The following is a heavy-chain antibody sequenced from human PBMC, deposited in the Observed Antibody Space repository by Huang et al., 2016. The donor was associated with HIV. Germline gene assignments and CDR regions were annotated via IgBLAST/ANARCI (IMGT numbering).Heavy chain of an antibody. V-gene: IGHV4-39*01. CDR2: VFYGGKT. CDR3: ARLLFDYVWGTQRQTALDELDV. CDR1: GGSVNSGYYY. J-gene: IGHJ3*01. D-gene: IGHD3-16*01. Sequence: QLQLQESGPGLVRPSETLSLTCSVSGGSVNSGYYYWGWIRQPPGKGLEWIASVFYGGKTFYNPSLKSGVSMSVDTSKKRFSLNLSSVTAADTAVYFCARLLFDYVWGTQRQTALDELDVWGQGTMVTVSS.